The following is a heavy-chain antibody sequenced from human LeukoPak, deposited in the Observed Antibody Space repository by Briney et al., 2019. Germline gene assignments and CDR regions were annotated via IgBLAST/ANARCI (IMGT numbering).Heavy chain of an antibody. J-gene: IGHJ4*02. CDR1: GFTVSSNY. CDR2: IYSGGST. CDR3: ARVWRGLLPFDY. D-gene: IGHD2-15*01. V-gene: IGHV3-53*01. Sequence: GGSLRLSCAASGFTVSSNYVSWVLHAPGEGRGWGSFIYSGGSTYYAESVKGRFTISRQNPKNTLYLQMNSLRAEDTAVYYCARVWRGLLPFDYWGQGTLVTVSS.